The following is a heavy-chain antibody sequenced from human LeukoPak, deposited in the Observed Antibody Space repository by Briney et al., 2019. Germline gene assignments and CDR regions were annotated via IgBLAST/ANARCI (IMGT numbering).Heavy chain of an antibody. D-gene: IGHD6-6*01. CDR1: GYTFTSYG. V-gene: IGHV1-18*01. Sequence: ASVKVSCKASGYTFTSYGISWVRQAPGQGREWMGCISAYNGNTNYAQKLQGRVTMTTDTSTSTAYMELRSLRSDDTAVYYCATSPYSSSSGGVGYYYYMDVWGKGTTVTVSS. CDR3: ATSPYSSSSGGVGYYYYMDV. CDR2: ISAYNGNT. J-gene: IGHJ6*03.